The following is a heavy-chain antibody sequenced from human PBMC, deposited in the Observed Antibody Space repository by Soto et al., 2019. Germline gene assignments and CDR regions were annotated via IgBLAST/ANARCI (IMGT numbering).Heavy chain of an antibody. D-gene: IGHD2-2*02. V-gene: IGHV1-3*01. J-gene: IGHJ5*02. CDR2: VTAGSGDT. Sequence: GASVKVSCKASGYTFIRYAIHWVRQAPGEGLEWVGWVTAGSGDTNYAQKFQGRVTITRDISASTAYMELSRLTSEDTAIYYCAREYPGFDPWGQGTLVTVSS. CDR1: GYTFIRYA. CDR3: AREYPGFDP.